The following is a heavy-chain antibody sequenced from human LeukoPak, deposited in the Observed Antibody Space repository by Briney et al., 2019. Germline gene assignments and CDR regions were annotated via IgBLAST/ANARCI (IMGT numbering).Heavy chain of an antibody. Sequence: ASVKVSCKASGYTFTSYGISWVRQVPGQGLEWMGWISAYNGNTNYAQKLQGRVTMTTDTSTSTAYMELRSLRSDDTAVYYCARISVVRVHYDSSGYLFDPWGQGTLVTVSS. J-gene: IGHJ5*02. CDR3: ARISVVRVHYDSSGYLFDP. V-gene: IGHV1-18*01. CDR1: GYTFTSYG. CDR2: ISAYNGNT. D-gene: IGHD3-22*01.